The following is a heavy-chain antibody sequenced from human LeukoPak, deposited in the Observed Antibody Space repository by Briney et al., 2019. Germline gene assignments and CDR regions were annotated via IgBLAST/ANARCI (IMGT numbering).Heavy chain of an antibody. CDR2: IYSGGST. Sequence: AGGSLRLSCAATGFSVSNNYMDWVRQAPGKGLEWVSVIYSGGSTFYADSVKGRFTISRDNSKNTPYLQMNSLRAEDTAVYYCARGPDYFDCRGQGTLVTVSS. J-gene: IGHJ4*02. CDR1: GFSVSNNY. V-gene: IGHV3-66*01. CDR3: ARGPDYFDC.